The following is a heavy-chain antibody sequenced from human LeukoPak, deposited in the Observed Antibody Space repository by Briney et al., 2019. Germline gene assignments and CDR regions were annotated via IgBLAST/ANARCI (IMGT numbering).Heavy chain of an antibody. CDR2: ISSNGGST. V-gene: IGHV3-64*01. CDR1: GFTFSSYA. CDR3: ARALLWSDY. D-gene: IGHD2-21*01. Sequence: GGSLRLSCAASGFTFSSYATHWVRQAPGKGLEYVSAISSNGGSTYYANSVKGRFTISRDNSKNTLYLQMGSLRAEDMAVYYCARALLWSDYWGQGTLVTVSS. J-gene: IGHJ4*02.